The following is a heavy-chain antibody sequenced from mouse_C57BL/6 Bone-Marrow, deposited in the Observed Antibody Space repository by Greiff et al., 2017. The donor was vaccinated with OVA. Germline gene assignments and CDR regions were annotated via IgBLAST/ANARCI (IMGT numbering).Heavy chain of an antibody. CDR2: ISNGGGST. J-gene: IGHJ1*01. CDR3: ARQIYRYYWYFDV. Sequence: EVQVVESGGGLVQPGGSLKLSCAASGFTFSDYYMYWVRQTPEKRLEWVAYISNGGGSTYYPDTVKGRFTISRDTAKNTLYLQMSRLKSVDTALSYCARQIYRYYWYFDVWGPGTTVTVSS. CDR1: GFTFSDYY. D-gene: IGHD2-3*01. V-gene: IGHV5-12*01.